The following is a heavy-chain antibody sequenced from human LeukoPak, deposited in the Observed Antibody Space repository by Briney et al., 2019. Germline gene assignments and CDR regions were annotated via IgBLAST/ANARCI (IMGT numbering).Heavy chain of an antibody. CDR1: GGSISSSTYY. CDR2: IYHSGST. Sequence: KSSETLSLTCTVSGGSISSSTYYWGWIRQPPGRGLEWIGTIYHSGSTYYNPSLRSRVTVSVDTSKNQFSLKVSSVTAADTAVYYCVRHPAAGGTGFYGMDVWGQGTTVTVSS. CDR3: VRHPAAGGTGFYGMDV. J-gene: IGHJ6*02. V-gene: IGHV4-39*01. D-gene: IGHD6-13*01.